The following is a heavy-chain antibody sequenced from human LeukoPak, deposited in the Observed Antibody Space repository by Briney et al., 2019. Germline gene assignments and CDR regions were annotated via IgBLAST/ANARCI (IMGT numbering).Heavy chain of an antibody. CDR1: GGSISSYY. CDR3: ARLSNYDYFDY. Sequence: PSETLSLTCTVSGGSISSYYWSWIRQPPGKGLEWIGYIYHSGSTYYNPSLKSRVTISVDRSKNQFSLKLSSVTAADTAVYYCARLSNYDYFDYWGQGTLVTVSS. V-gene: IGHV4-59*12. D-gene: IGHD4-11*01. CDR2: IYHSGST. J-gene: IGHJ4*02.